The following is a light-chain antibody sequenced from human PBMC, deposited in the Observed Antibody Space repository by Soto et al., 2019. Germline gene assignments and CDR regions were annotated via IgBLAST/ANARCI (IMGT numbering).Light chain of an antibody. CDR2: ADS. CDR1: QGITNY. J-gene: IGKJ5*01. Sequence: IQLTQSPSSLSASVGDRVTITCRASQGITNYLAWYQQNPGKAPKLLIYADSTLQSGVPSRFSGSGSGTDFTLTISSLQXEDFATYFCQQVDSYPITFGQGTRLEIK. V-gene: IGKV1-9*01. CDR3: QQVDSYPIT.